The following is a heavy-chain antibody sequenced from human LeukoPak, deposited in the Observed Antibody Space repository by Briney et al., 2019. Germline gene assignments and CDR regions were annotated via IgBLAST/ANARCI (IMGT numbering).Heavy chain of an antibody. J-gene: IGHJ4*02. CDR3: ARGKYSGYGLDD. V-gene: IGHV4-34*01. D-gene: IGHD5-12*01. CDR1: GGSFSGYY. CDR2: INHRGST. Sequence: PSETLSLTYAVYGGSFSGYYWSWIRQPPGKGREWIGEINHRGSTNYNPSLKSRVTISVNTSKNQFCLKLSSVTAADTAVYYCARGKYSGYGLDDGGQGTLVTVSS.